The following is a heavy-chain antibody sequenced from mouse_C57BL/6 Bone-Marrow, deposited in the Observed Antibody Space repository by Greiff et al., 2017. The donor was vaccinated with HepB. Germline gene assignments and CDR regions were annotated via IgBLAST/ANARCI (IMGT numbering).Heavy chain of an antibody. J-gene: IGHJ3*01. Sequence: EVQGVESGGGLVQPGGSLKLSCAASGFTFSDYYMYWVRQTPEKRLEWVAYISNGGGSTYYPDTVKGRFTISRDNAKNTLYLQMSRLKSEDTAMYYCARHRSSAFAYWGQGTLVTVSA. CDR1: GFTFSDYY. D-gene: IGHD1-1*01. CDR2: ISNGGGST. V-gene: IGHV5-12*01. CDR3: ARHRSSAFAY.